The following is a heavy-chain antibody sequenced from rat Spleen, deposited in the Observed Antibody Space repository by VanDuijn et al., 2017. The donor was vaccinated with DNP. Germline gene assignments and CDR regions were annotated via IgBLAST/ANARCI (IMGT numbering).Heavy chain of an antibody. D-gene: IGHD1-8*01. Sequence: EVQLVESGGDLVQPGRSLKLSCAASGFTFSNYGMAWVRQAPKKGLEWVAPITASSGTTYYRDSVKGRFTISTDNAKNTLYLQMDSLRSEDTATYYCTTDNYSAPFDYWGQGVMVTVSS. CDR1: GFTFSNYG. V-gene: IGHV5S13*01. J-gene: IGHJ2*01. CDR2: ITASSGTT. CDR3: TTDNYSAPFDY.